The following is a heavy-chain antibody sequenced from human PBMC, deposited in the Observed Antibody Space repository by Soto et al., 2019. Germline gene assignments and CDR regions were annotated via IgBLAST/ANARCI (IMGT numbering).Heavy chain of an antibody. CDR1: GFSLTTSGVG. Sequence: QITLKESGPTLVKPTQTLTLTCTFSGFSLTTSGVGVGWIRQPPGKALEWVALIYWDDDKRYSPSLKSRLTSXEXTXXNQVVLTMTNVDPVDTATYSCAHRRSSSSTYYFYYWGQGTPVTVSS. CDR3: AHRRSSSSTYYFYY. V-gene: IGHV2-5*02. D-gene: IGHD6-13*01. J-gene: IGHJ4*02. CDR2: IYWDDDK.